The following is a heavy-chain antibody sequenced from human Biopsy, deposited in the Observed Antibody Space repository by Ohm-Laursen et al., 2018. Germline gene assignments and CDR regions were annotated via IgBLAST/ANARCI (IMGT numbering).Heavy chain of an antibody. CDR3: AAGTRYSSGWYNAVDF. D-gene: IGHD6-19*01. CDR1: TGTFNSYG. V-gene: IGHV1-69*13. J-gene: IGHJ3*01. CDR2: IIPIFGTA. Sequence: SVKVSCKAPTGTFNSYGIIWVRQAPGQGLEWMGRIIPIFGTANYAQKFQGRVTITADESTSTAYMELSSLRSDDTAVYYCAAGTRYSSGWYNAVDFWGQGTMVTVSS.